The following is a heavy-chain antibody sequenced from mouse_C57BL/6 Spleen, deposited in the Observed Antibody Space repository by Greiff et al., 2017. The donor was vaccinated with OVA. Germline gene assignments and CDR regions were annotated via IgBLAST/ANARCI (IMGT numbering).Heavy chain of an antibody. CDR2: IYPGSGST. CDR3: ARSSSSGYWFAY. J-gene: IGHJ3*01. D-gene: IGHD3-2*02. Sequence: QVQLQQPGAELVQPGASVKMSCKASGYTFTSYWITWVKQRPGQGLEWIGDIYPGSGSTNYNEKFKSKATLTVDTSSSTAYMQLSSLTSEDSAVYYCARSSSSGYWFAYWGQGTLVTVSA. CDR1: GYTFTSYW. V-gene: IGHV1-55*01.